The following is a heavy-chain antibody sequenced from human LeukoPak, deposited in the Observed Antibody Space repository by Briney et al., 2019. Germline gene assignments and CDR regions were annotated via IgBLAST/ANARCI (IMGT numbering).Heavy chain of an antibody. CDR2: ISSSGSSI. V-gene: IGHV3-21*01. CDR1: GFSFSSHT. D-gene: IGHD4-17*01. J-gene: IGHJ3*02. Sequence: PGGSLRLSCAASGFSFSSHTINWVRQAPGKGQECVLSISSSGSSIYYADSLRGRFTISRDNAKNSLFLQMHSLRAEDTAVYYCATLTTVTHDAFDIWGQGTMVTVSS. CDR3: ATLTTVTHDAFDI.